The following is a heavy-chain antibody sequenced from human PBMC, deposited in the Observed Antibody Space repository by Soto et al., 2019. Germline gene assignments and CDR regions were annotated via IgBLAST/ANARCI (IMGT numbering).Heavy chain of an antibody. CDR1: EFTFSNYA. D-gene: IGHD3-22*01. CDR2: ISYGGGTT. V-gene: IGHV3-23*01. J-gene: IGHJ4*02. Sequence: EVQLLESGGGLVQPGGSLRLSCAASEFTFSNYAMSRVRQAPGKGLEWVSAISYGGGTTYYVDSVKGRFTISRDNSKNTLYLQMNSLRAEDTAVYYCAKNPGYYYDSTGYHFDYWGQGTLVTVSS. CDR3: AKNPGYYYDSTGYHFDY.